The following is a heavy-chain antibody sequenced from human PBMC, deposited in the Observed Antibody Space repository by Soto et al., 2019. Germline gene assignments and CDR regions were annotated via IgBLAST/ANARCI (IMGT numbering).Heavy chain of an antibody. D-gene: IGHD3-10*01. CDR1: GGSVSSSSYY. V-gene: IGHV4-39*01. Sequence: QLQLQESGPGLVKPSETLSLTCTVSGGSVSSSSYYWGWIRQPPGKGPEWIGSIYYTESTYYNPSRKSRVTTSVDTSKNLFSLKLSSVTAADTAVYYCARHSVSMVRGVAFDYWGQGTLVTVSS. CDR2: IYYTEST. CDR3: ARHSVSMVRGVAFDY. J-gene: IGHJ4*02.